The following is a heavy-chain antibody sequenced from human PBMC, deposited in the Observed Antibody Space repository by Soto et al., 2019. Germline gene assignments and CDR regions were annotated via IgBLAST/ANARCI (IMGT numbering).Heavy chain of an antibody. V-gene: IGHV4-39*01. CDR1: GGSISSSSYY. Sequence: SETLSLTCTVSGGSISSSSYYWGWIRQPPGKGLEWIGSIYYSGSTYYNPSLKSRVTISVDTSKNQFSLKLSSVTAADTAVYYCASPYMVRGVIIIDYWGQGTLVTVSS. J-gene: IGHJ4*02. CDR2: IYYSGST. CDR3: ASPYMVRGVIIIDY. D-gene: IGHD3-10*01.